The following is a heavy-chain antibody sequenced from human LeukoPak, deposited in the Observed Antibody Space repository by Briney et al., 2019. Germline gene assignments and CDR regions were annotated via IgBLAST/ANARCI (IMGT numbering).Heavy chain of an antibody. Sequence: SGGSLRLSCAASGFTFSSYSMSWVRQAPGKGLEWVSGISASGGDTWYPDSVKGRFTISRDNSKNTLFLQMNSLRVEDTAIYYCAKDAAGPEYWGQGTLVTVSS. V-gene: IGHV3-23*01. CDR2: ISASGGDT. CDR3: AKDAAGPEY. D-gene: IGHD6-13*01. CDR1: GFTFSSYS. J-gene: IGHJ4*02.